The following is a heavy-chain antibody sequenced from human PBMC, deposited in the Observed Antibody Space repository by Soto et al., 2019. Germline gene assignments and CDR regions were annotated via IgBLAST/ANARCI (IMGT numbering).Heavy chain of an antibody. V-gene: IGHV1-46*01. D-gene: IGHD6-13*01. J-gene: IGHJ5*02. CDR1: GYTFTSYY. Sequence: ASVKVSCKASGYTFTSYYMHWVRQAPGQGLEWMGIINPSGGSTSYAQKFQGRVTMTRDTSTSTVYMELSSLRSEDTAVYYCARVYSSSWDPAAAYWFDPWGQGTLVTVSS. CDR2: INPSGGST. CDR3: ARVYSSSWDPAAAYWFDP.